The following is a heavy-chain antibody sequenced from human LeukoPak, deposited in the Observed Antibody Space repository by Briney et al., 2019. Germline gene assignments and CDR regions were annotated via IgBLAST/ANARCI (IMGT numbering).Heavy chain of an antibody. D-gene: IGHD1-26*01. V-gene: IGHV3-74*01. Sequence: GGSLRLSCAASEFTFSNYWMHWVRQAPGKGLVWVSRINTDGSSTSYADSVKGRFTISRDNAKNTLYLQMNSLRAEDTAVYYCAREWELLKRFSSDAFDIWGQGTMVTVSS. CDR3: AREWELLKRFSSDAFDI. CDR1: EFTFSNYW. CDR2: INTDGSST. J-gene: IGHJ3*02.